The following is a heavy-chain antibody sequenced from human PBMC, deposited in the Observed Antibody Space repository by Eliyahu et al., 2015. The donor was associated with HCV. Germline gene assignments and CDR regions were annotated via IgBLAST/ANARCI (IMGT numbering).Heavy chain of an antibody. CDR3: ARVGIITIVVVIRSLRAFDI. CDR2: IXYSVRT. D-gene: IGHD3-22*01. CDR1: GXSITSSXYH. J-gene: IGHJ3*02. V-gene: IGHV4-39*07. Sequence: QLQLQESGPGLVKSSETLSLTCTVXGXSITSSXYHXGWIXXPPGKGLAWIGSIXYSVRTDYNPSXKSRVNISLDTPKNQFSLKLNSVTAADTAVYYCARVGIITIVVVIRSLRAFDIWAQGTMVTVST.